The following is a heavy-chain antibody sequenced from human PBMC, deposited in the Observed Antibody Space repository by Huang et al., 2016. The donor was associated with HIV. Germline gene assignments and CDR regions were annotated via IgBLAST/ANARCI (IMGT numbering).Heavy chain of an antibody. CDR1: GGSVSSGRYY. D-gene: IGHD1-26*01. CDR2: IYNSGST. CDR3: ARDTPLGATTGFDY. Sequence: QVQLQESGPGLVKPSETLSLTCTVSGGSVSSGRYYWRWIRQPPGKVLEWIVYIYNSGSTNYTPSLKSRVTISVDTSKNQFSLKLSSVTAADTAVYYCARDTPLGATTGFDYWGQGTLVTVSS. J-gene: IGHJ4*02. V-gene: IGHV4-61*01.